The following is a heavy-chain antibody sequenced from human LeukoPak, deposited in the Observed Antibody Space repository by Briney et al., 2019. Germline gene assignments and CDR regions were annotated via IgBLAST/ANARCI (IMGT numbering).Heavy chain of an antibody. V-gene: IGHV3-30*18. D-gene: IGHD5-12*01. CDR3: AKDLHSGYDY. J-gene: IGHJ4*02. Sequence: GGSLRLSCAASGFTFSSYGMHWGRQAPGKGLEWVAVISYDGSNKYYADSVKGRFTISRDNSKNTLYLQMNSLRAEDTAVYYCAKDLHSGYDYWGQGTLVTVSS. CDR2: ISYDGSNK. CDR1: GFTFSSYG.